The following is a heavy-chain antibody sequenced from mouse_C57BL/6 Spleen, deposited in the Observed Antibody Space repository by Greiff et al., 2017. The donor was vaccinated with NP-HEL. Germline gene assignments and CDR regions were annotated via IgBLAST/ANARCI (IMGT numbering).Heavy chain of an antibody. Sequence: QVQLKQSGAELVRPGASVTLSCKASGYTFTDYEMHWVKQTPVHGLEWIGAIDPETGGTAYNQKFKGKAILTADKSSSTAYMELRSLTSEDSAVYYCTRDGDYGYAMDYWGQGTSVTVSS. CDR2: IDPETGGT. CDR3: TRDGDYGYAMDY. CDR1: GYTFTDYE. D-gene: IGHD2-4*01. J-gene: IGHJ4*01. V-gene: IGHV1-15*01.